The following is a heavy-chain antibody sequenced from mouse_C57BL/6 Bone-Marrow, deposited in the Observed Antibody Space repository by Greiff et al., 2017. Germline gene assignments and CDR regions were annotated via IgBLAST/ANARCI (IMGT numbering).Heavy chain of an antibody. Sequence: QVQLQQPGAELVKPGASVKMSCKASGYTFTSSWITWVKQRPGQGLEWIGDIYPGSGSTNYNEKFKSKATLTVDTSSSTAYMQLSSLTSEDSAVYYCASNYYYGSSYIYYAMDYWGQGTSVTVSS. J-gene: IGHJ4*01. CDR3: ASNYYYGSSYIYYAMDY. CDR1: GYTFTSSW. D-gene: IGHD1-1*01. CDR2: IYPGSGST. V-gene: IGHV1-55*01.